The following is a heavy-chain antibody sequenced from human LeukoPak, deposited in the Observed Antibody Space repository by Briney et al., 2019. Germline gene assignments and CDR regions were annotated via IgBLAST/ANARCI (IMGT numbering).Heavy chain of an antibody. CDR1: GGSFSGYY. CDR3: ARGLYYDFWSGYYTEPIRASNYYYYCGMDV. Sequence: SETLSLTCAVYGGSFSGYYWSWIRQSPGKGLEWIGEINHSGITNYNPSLKSRVTISVDTSKNQFSLKLSSVTAADTAVYYCARGLYYDFWSGYYTEPIRASNYYYYCGMDVWGQGTTVTVSS. V-gene: IGHV4-34*01. CDR2: INHSGIT. J-gene: IGHJ6*02. D-gene: IGHD3-3*01.